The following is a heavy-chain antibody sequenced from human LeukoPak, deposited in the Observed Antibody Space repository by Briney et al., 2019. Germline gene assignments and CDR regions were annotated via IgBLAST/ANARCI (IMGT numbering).Heavy chain of an antibody. V-gene: IGHV3-21*01. CDR3: ARDPDGMDV. Sequence: KPGGSLRLSCAASGFTFRRYAMSWVRQAPGKGLEWVSSISSSSSYIYYADSVKGRFTISRDNAKNSLYLQMNSLRAEDTAVYYCARDPDGMDVWGQGTTVTVSS. J-gene: IGHJ6*02. CDR1: GFTFRRYA. CDR2: ISSSSSYI.